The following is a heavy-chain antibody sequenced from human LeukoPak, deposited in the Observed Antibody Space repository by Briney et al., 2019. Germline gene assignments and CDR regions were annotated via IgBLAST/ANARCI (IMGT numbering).Heavy chain of an antibody. Sequence: GGSLRLSCAASGLTFSSHWMHWVRQAPGKGLVWVSRITNDGSSTNYADSVKGRSTIFRDNAKNTLYLQMNSLRAEDTAVYYCVRDLGGRSGHWGQGTPVTVSS. V-gene: IGHV3-74*01. J-gene: IGHJ4*02. CDR2: ITNDGSST. CDR3: VRDLGGRSGH. D-gene: IGHD1-26*01. CDR1: GLTFSSHW.